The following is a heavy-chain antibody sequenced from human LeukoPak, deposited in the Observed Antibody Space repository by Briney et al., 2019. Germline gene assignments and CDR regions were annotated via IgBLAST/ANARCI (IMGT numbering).Heavy chain of an antibody. D-gene: IGHD4/OR15-4a*01. CDR2: ISGSGGST. CDR1: GFTFSSYA. Sequence: GGSLRLSCAASGFTFSSYAMRWVRQAPGKGLEWVSAISGSGGSTYYADSVKGRFTISRDSAKNTLYLQMSSLRVEDTAVYYCAPIGAGYWGQGTLVTVSS. J-gene: IGHJ4*02. CDR3: APIGAGY. V-gene: IGHV3-23*01.